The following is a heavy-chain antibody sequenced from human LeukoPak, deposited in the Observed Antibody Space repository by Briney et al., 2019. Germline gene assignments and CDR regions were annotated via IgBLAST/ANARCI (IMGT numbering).Heavy chain of an antibody. Sequence: APVKVSCKASGYTFTGYYMHWVRQAPGQGLEWMGWINPNSGGTNYAQKFQGRVTMTRDTSISTAYMELSRLRSDDTAVYYCARAVDYGDYVDYWGQGTLVTVSS. CDR3: ARAVDYGDYVDY. D-gene: IGHD4-17*01. V-gene: IGHV1-2*02. CDR2: INPNSGGT. CDR1: GYTFTGYY. J-gene: IGHJ4*02.